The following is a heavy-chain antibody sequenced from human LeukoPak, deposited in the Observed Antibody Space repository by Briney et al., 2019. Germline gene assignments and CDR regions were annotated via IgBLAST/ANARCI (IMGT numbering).Heavy chain of an antibody. CDR1: GFTFSSYA. CDR3: ARDLSAGHYSMATIGGGPYNWFDP. J-gene: IGHJ5*02. Sequence: GGSLRLSCAAPGFTFSSYAMHWVRQAPGKGLEWVAVISYDGSNKYYADSVKGRFTISRDNSKNTLYLQMNSLRAEDTAVYYCARDLSAGHYSMATIGGGPYNWFDPWGQGTLVTVSS. D-gene: IGHD5-24*01. CDR2: ISYDGSNK. V-gene: IGHV3-30*04.